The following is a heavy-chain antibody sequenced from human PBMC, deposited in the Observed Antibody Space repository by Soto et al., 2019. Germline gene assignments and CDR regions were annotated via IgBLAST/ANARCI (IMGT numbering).Heavy chain of an antibody. D-gene: IGHD4-17*01. J-gene: IGHJ6*02. CDR2: ISSSSSYI. CDR1: GFTFSSYS. V-gene: IGHV3-21*01. Sequence: GGSLRLSCAASGFTFSSYSMNWVRQAPGKGLEGVSSISSSSSYIYYADSVKGRFTISRDNAKNSLYLQMNSLRAEDTAVYYCARPTVPSYGMDVWGQGTTVTVSS. CDR3: ARPTVPSYGMDV.